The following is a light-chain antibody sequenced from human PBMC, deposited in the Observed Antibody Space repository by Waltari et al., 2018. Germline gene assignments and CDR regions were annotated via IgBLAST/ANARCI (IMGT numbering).Light chain of an antibody. CDR2: GAS. CDR3: QQYGESPYT. CDR1: QSVNSN. V-gene: IGKV3D-15*01. J-gene: IGKJ2*01. Sequence: ETVMTQSPVTLSVSPGERATLSCRASQSVNSNLAWYQQNPGQAPRLLIYGASTRATGIPARFSGFGSGTEFILTISSLQSEDFVVYYCQQYGESPYTFGQGTNLEIK.